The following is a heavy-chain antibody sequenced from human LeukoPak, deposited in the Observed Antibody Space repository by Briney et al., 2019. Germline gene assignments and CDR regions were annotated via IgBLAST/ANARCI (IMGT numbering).Heavy chain of an antibody. CDR2: ISNSSSIT. Sequence: GGSLRLSCAASGFSFSSYSMNWIRQVPGKGLEWVAYISNSSSITQYADFVKGRFTISRDNAKNSLYLQMNSLRADDTAVYYCARTVSYWGQGTLVTVSS. J-gene: IGHJ4*02. V-gene: IGHV3-48*04. D-gene: IGHD4-17*01. CDR1: GFSFSSYS. CDR3: ARTVSY.